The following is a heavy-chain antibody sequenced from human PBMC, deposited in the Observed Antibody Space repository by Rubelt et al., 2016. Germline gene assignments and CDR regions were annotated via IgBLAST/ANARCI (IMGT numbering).Heavy chain of an antibody. CDR3: ASKGQYTSGWYY. CDR1: GFTFSDYA. V-gene: IGHV3-30*04. Sequence: RSLRLSCAASGFTFSDYAMHWVRQAPGKGLEWVAVISFDGSNKYYADSVRGRFTISRDNSKNTLYLEMNSLRAEDTAVYYCASKGQYTSGWYYWCQGTLVTVSS. CDR2: ISFDGSNK. J-gene: IGHJ4*02. D-gene: IGHD6-19*01.